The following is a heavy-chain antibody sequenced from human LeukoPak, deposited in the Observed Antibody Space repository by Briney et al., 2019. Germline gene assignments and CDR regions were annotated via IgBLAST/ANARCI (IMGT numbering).Heavy chain of an antibody. J-gene: IGHJ3*02. CDR2: IYYSESI. V-gene: IGHV4-59*08. Sequence: PSETLSLTCAVSGGSIRSYYWIWIRQPPGEGLEWIGYIYYSESINYNPSLKSRITISVDTSKNQFSLKLNSVTAADTAVYFCARVGGYPLSAFDIWGQGTMVTVSS. CDR3: ARVGGYPLSAFDI. CDR1: GGSIRSYY. D-gene: IGHD3-22*01.